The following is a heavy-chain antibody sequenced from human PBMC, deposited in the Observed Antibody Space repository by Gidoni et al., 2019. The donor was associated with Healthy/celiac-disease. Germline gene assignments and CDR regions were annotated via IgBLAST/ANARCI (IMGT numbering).Heavy chain of an antibody. D-gene: IGHD5-12*01. CDR1: GLTFSSYA. CDR3: AKKVLGVRGYKDY. CDR2: ISGSGGST. Sequence: EVQLLESGGGLVQPGGSLRLSCAASGLTFSSYAMSWVRQAPGKGLEWVSAISGSGGSTYYADSVKGRFTISRDNSKNTLYLQMNSLRAEDTAVYYCAKKVLGVRGYKDYWGQGTLVTVSS. J-gene: IGHJ4*02. V-gene: IGHV3-23*01.